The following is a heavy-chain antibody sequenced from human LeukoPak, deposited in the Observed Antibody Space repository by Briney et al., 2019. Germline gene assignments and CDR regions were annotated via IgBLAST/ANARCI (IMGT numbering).Heavy chain of an antibody. CDR3: ARRVAATSFRDY. Sequence: SETLSLTCTVSGYSISSGYYWGWIRQPPGKGLEWIGNIYHSGSTYYDPSLKSRVTISLDTSKNQFSLKLSSVTAADTAVYYCARRVAATSFRDYRGQGTLVTVSS. J-gene: IGHJ4*02. CDR1: GYSISSGYY. V-gene: IGHV4-38-2*02. D-gene: IGHD6-19*01. CDR2: IYHSGST.